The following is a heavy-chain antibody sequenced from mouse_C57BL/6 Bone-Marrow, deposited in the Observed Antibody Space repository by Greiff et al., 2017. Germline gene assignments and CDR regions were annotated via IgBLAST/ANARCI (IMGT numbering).Heavy chain of an antibody. Sequence: EVQLVESGPGLVKPSQSLSLTCSVTGYSITRGYYWNWIRQFPGNQLEWMGYISYDGSNNYNPSLKNRISITRDTSKNPFFLKLNSVTTEDTATXYCARDRYYGSSDWYFDVWGTGTTVTVSS. CDR1: GYSITRGYY. CDR2: ISYDGSN. J-gene: IGHJ1*03. CDR3: ARDRYYGSSDWYFDV. V-gene: IGHV3-6*01. D-gene: IGHD1-1*01.